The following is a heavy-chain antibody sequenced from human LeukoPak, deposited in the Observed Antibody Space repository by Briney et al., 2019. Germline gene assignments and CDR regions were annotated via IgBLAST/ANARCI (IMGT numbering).Heavy chain of an antibody. CDR2: INPNSGGT. J-gene: IGHJ6*02. D-gene: IGHD3-10*01. CDR3: ARSSGSYYNPRNYYYGMDV. V-gene: IGHV1-2*02. CDR1: GYTFTGYY. Sequence: ASVKVSCKASGYTFTGYYMHWVRQAPGRGLEWMGWINPNSGGTNYAQKFQGRVTMTRDTSISTAYMELSRLRSDDTAVYYCARSSGSYYNPRNYYYGMDVWGQGTTVTVSS.